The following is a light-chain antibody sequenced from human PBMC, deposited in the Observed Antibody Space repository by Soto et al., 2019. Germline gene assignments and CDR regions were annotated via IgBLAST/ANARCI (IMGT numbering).Light chain of an antibody. CDR1: SSDVGGYKY. J-gene: IGLJ1*01. Sequence: QCVLTQPASVCVSPDQSISISRTGTSSDVGGYKYVSWYQLHPGKAPKLMIYEVSNRPSGISNRFSASKSGNTASLTISGLQAEEEADYYCFSYTSSTAYVFGTGTKVTVL. V-gene: IGLV2-14*01. CDR2: EVS. CDR3: FSYTSSTAYV.